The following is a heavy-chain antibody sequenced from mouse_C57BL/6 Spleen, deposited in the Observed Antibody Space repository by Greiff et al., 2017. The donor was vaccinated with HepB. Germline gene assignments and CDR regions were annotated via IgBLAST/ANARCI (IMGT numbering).Heavy chain of an antibody. CDR3: ARWDDSYYFDY. CDR2: IRNKANGYTT. J-gene: IGHJ2*01. D-gene: IGHD2-12*01. CDR1: GFTFTDYY. V-gene: IGHV7-3*01. Sequence: EVKLVESGGGLVQPGGSLSLPCAASGFTFTDYYMSWVRQPPGKALEWLGFIRNKANGYTTEYSASVKGRFTISRDNSQSILYLQMNALRAEDSGTYYCARWDDSYYFDYWGQGTTLTVSS.